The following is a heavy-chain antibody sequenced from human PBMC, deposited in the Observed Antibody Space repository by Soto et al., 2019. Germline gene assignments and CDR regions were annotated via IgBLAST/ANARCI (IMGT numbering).Heavy chain of an antibody. CDR2: ISYDGSNK. CDR1: GFTFSSYG. Sequence: QVQLVESGGGVVQPGRSLRLSCAASGFTFSSYGMHWVRQSPGKGLEWVAVISYDGSNKYYADSVKGRFTISRDNSKNTLYLQMNSLRAEDTAVYYCAKDTLGDCSGGSCRDAFDIWGPGTMVTVSS. J-gene: IGHJ3*02. D-gene: IGHD2-15*01. V-gene: IGHV3-30*18. CDR3: AKDTLGDCSGGSCRDAFDI.